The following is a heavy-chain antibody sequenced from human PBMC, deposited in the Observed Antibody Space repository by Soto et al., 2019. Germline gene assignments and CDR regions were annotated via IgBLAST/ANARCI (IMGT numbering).Heavy chain of an antibody. V-gene: IGHV1-18*01. D-gene: IGHD3-16*01. CDR1: GYTFTRYG. CDR3: AMVDVYVTPSPQDV. J-gene: IGHJ6*02. Sequence: QVQLVQSGAEVKNPGASVKVSCKASGYTFTRYGIGWARQAPGQGLEWMGWINTYNGNTNYAQNVQGRVTLTTDTSTSTSYMGLRSLRYNDTAIYYCAMVDVYVTPSPQDVWGQGTTVIVSS. CDR2: INTYNGNT.